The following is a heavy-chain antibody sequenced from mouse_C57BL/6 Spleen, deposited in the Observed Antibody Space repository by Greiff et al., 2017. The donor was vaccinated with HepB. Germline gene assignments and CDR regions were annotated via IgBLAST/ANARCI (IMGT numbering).Heavy chain of an antibody. D-gene: IGHD2-5*01. CDR3: EKRPYSNPPGFYAMDD. J-gene: IGHJ4*01. Sequence: EVMLVESGGGLVKPGGSLKLSCAASGFTFSSYTMSWVRQTPEKRLEWVATISGGGGNTYYPDSVKGRFTFSRANAKNTLYLQMSSLRSEDTALYYCEKRPYSNPPGFYAMDDWGKGTSVTVSS. CDR1: GFTFSSYT. CDR2: ISGGGGNT. V-gene: IGHV5-9*01.